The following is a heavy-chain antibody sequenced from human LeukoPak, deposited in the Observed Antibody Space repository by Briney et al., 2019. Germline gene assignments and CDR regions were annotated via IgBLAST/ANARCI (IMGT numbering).Heavy chain of an antibody. J-gene: IGHJ4*02. Sequence: GGSLRLSCAASRLIFTGYAMSWVRQAPGKGLEWVSTISSDTKNTHYAGSVRGRFTIPRTNSRKTLVRRMNSVRREDTAIYFRTRDAGLIMFDFWGQGTLVTVSS. V-gene: IGHV3-23*01. CDR2: ISSDTKNT. CDR1: RLIFTGYA. CDR3: TRDAGLIMFDF. D-gene: IGHD3/OR15-3a*01.